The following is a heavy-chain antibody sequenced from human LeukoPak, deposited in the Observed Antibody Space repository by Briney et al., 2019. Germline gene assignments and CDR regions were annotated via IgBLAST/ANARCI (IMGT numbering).Heavy chain of an antibody. CDR2: ISGSGGGT. D-gene: IGHD6-6*01. Sequence: GGSLRLSRAASGFTFSSHAMSWVRQAPGKGLEWVSAISGSGGGTYYADSVKGRFTISRDNSKNTLYLQMNSLRAEDTAVYYCAKSGEQQLVRPKDFDYWGQGTLVTVSS. CDR1: GFTFSSHA. J-gene: IGHJ4*02. CDR3: AKSGEQQLVRPKDFDY. V-gene: IGHV3-23*01.